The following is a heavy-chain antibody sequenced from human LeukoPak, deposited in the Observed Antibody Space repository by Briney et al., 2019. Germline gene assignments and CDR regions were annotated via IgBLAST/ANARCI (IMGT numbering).Heavy chain of an antibody. V-gene: IGHV3-15*01. CDR1: GFTFSNAW. D-gene: IGHD1-14*01. J-gene: IGHJ4*02. Sequence: GGSLRLSCAASGFTFSNAWMSWVRQAPGKGLEWVGRIKSKTDGGTTDYAAPVKGRFTISRDDSKNTLYLQMNSLKTEDTAVYHCTAVYSMDYFDYWGQGTLVTVSS. CDR3: TAVYSMDYFDY. CDR2: IKSKTDGGTT.